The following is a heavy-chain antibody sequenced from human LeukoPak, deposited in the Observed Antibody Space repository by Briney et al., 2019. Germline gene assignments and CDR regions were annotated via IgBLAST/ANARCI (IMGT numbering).Heavy chain of an antibody. V-gene: IGHV1-2*02. CDR2: INPDSGGT. J-gene: IGHJ4*02. D-gene: IGHD6-19*01. CDR3: AREAAVAGTGVYFDY. CDR1: GYTFTGYY. Sequence: ASVKVSCKASGYTFTGYYMHWVRQAPGQGLEWMGWINPDSGGTNFAQKLQGRVTMTRDTSISTAYMDLSRLRSDDTAVYYCAREAAVAGTGVYFDYWGQGTLVTVSS.